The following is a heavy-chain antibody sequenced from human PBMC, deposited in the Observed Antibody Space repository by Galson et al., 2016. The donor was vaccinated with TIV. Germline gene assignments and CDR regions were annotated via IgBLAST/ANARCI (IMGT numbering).Heavy chain of an antibody. J-gene: IGHJ1*01. V-gene: IGHV2-5*01. CDR3: PRADAAGWYRHLQD. D-gene: IGHD6-19*01. Sequence: PALVKPTQTLTLTCSFSGFSRRTSGVGVAWIRQPPGKALEWLALIYRCEEKRYSLSLNSRLTITKDTSKNQVVLTLTNLDPADTATYYCPRADAAGWYRHLQDWGQGTLVIVST. CDR1: GFSRRTSGVG. CDR2: IYRCEEK.